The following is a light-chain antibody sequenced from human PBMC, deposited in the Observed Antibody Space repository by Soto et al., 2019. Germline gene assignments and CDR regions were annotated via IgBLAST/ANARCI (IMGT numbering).Light chain of an antibody. CDR3: QQANSFPRT. V-gene: IGKV2-28*01. J-gene: IGKJ1*01. Sequence: DIVMTHSPLSLPVTPGEPASISCRSSHSLLHSNGYNYLDWYLQKPGQSPQLLIYLGSNRSSGVPDRFSGSGSGTDFTLTISSLQPEDFATYYCQQANSFPRTFGQGTKVDIK. CDR2: LGS. CDR1: HSLLHSNGYNY.